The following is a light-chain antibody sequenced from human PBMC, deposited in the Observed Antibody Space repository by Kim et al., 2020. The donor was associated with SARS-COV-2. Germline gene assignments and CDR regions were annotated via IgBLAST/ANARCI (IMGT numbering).Light chain of an antibody. CDR2: SND. CDR1: SSNIESNT. Sequence: QSVLTQPPSASGTPGQRVTISCSGSSSNIESNTASWYQQLPGSAPKLLIYSNDQRPSGVPGRFSGSRSGTSASLAIRGLQSEDEAVYYCAAWDDSLYGWVFGGGTQLNVL. J-gene: IGLJ3*02. V-gene: IGLV1-44*01. CDR3: AAWDDSLYGWV.